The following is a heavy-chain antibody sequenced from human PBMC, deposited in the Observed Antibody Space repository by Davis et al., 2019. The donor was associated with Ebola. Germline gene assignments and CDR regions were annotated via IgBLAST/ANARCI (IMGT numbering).Heavy chain of an antibody. CDR1: GFTFSSYA. V-gene: IGHV3-30*14. D-gene: IGHD1/OR15-1a*01. Sequence: GESLKISCAASGFTFSSYAMHWVRQAPGKGLEWVAVISYDGSNKYYADSVKGRFTISRDNSKNTLYLQMNSLRAEDTAVYYCARVNWNTASLFKYYYYGMDVWGQGTTVTVSS. J-gene: IGHJ6*02. CDR3: ARVNWNTASLFKYYYYGMDV. CDR2: ISYDGSNK.